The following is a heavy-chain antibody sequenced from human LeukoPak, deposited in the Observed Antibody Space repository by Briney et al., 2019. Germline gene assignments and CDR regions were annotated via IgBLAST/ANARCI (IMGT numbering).Heavy chain of an antibody. CDR3: ARQTGSGLFILP. Sequence: SETLSLTCTVSGGAISSYFWSWIRQPPGKGLEWIGSIYYSGNTYYNASLKSQVSISIDTSKNQFSLRLTSVTAADTAVYYCARQTGSGLFILPGGQGTLVTVSS. CDR2: IYYSGNT. J-gene: IGHJ4*02. CDR1: GGAISSYF. D-gene: IGHD3/OR15-3a*01. V-gene: IGHV4-59*04.